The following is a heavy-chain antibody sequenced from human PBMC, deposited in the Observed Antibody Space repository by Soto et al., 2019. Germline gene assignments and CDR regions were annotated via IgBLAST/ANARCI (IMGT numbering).Heavy chain of an antibody. Sequence: KFQGRVTITRDTSASTAYMELSSLRSEDTAVYYCASPSRHGSGSWFWFDPWGQGTLVTVSS. J-gene: IGHJ5*02. D-gene: IGHD3-10*01. V-gene: IGHV1-3*01. CDR3: ASPSRHGSGSWFWFDP.